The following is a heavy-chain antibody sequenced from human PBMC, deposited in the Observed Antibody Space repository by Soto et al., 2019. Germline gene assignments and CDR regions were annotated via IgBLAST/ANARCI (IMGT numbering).Heavy chain of an antibody. V-gene: IGHV6-1*01. J-gene: IGHJ4*02. CDR1: GDSVSSNSAA. CDR2: TYYGSKWYN. CDR3: ARELEEYGYNDYFDY. D-gene: IGHD5-12*01. Sequence: SQTLSLTCAISGDSVSSNSAAWNWIRQSPSRGLEWLGRTYYGSKWYNDYAVSVKSRITINPDTSKNQFSLQLNSVTPEDTAVYYCARELEEYGYNDYFDYWGQGTLVTVSS.